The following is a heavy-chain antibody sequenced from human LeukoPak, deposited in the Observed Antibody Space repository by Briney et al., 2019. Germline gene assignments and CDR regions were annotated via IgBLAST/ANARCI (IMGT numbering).Heavy chain of an antibody. CDR3: ARGLRDTYCSGGSCYSDY. J-gene: IGHJ4*02. CDR2: IIPIFGTT. CDR1: GGTFSSYT. V-gene: IGHV1-69*05. D-gene: IGHD2-15*01. Sequence: SVKVSCKASGGTFSSYTISWVRQAPGQGLEWMGGIIPIFGTTNYAQKFQGRVTISTDESTSTAYMDLSSLRSEDTAIYYCARGLRDTYCSGGSCYSDYWGQGTLVTVSS.